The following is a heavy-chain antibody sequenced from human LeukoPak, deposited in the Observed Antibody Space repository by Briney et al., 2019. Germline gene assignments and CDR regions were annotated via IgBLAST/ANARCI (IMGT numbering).Heavy chain of an antibody. J-gene: IGHJ5*02. V-gene: IGHV3-64*01. Sequence: GGSLRLSCAASGFTFSSYAMHWVRQAPGKGLEYVSAISSNGGSTYYANSVKGRFTISRDNSKNTLYLQMNSLRAEDTAVYYCARDSPYASFYGSGSYYKSPWGQGTLVTVSS. CDR1: GFTFSSYA. CDR3: ARDSPYASFYGSGSYYKSP. CDR2: ISSNGGST. D-gene: IGHD3-10*01.